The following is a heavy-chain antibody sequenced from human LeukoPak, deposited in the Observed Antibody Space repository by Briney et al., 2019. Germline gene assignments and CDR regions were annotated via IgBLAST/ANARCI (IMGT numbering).Heavy chain of an antibody. V-gene: IGHV4-4*09. Sequence: SETLSLTCTVSGGSISRYYWSWLRQPPGQGLEGIAYIHSSGYTNYNLSLKSRVTISVDTSKNQFSLKVTSVTAADTAVYYCAKRQGPNSGSYDYFDPWGQGTLVTVSS. CDR2: IHSSGYT. J-gene: IGHJ5*02. CDR1: GGSISRYY. CDR3: AKRQGPNSGSYDYFDP. D-gene: IGHD1-26*01.